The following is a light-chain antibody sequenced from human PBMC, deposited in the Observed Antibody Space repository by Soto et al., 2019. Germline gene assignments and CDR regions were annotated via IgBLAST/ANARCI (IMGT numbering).Light chain of an antibody. V-gene: IGLV2-14*01. Sequence: QSALTQPASVSGSPGQSITISCTGTGSDVGAYNYVSWYQQHPGKAPKVMIYDVSNRPSGVSARFSGSKYENTASLTISGLRAEDEADYYCSSYTSSSTRDVFGTGTKLTVL. CDR2: DVS. CDR1: GSDVGAYNY. CDR3: SSYTSSSTRDV. J-gene: IGLJ1*01.